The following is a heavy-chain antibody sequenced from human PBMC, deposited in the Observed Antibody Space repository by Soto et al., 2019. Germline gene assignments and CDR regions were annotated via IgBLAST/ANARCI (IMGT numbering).Heavy chain of an antibody. CDR1: GGSFSGYY. Sequence: SETLSLTCAVYGGSFSGYYWSWIRQPPGKGLEWIGEINHSGSTNYNPSLKSRVTISVDTSKNQFSLKLSSVTAADTAVYYCARGREIRDYGDYGLGYYYYYGMDVWGQGTTVTVSS. V-gene: IGHV4-34*01. CDR3: ARGREIRDYGDYGLGYYYYYGMDV. J-gene: IGHJ6*02. CDR2: INHSGST. D-gene: IGHD4-17*01.